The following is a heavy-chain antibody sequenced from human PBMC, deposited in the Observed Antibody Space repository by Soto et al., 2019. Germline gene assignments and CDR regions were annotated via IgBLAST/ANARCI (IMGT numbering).Heavy chain of an antibody. V-gene: IGHV4-59*01. CDR1: GGYISSYY. D-gene: IGHD3-3*01. J-gene: IGHJ4*02. Sequence: SETLSLTCTVAGGYISSYYWSWIRQHPGKGLEWIGYIYYSGSTNYNPSLKSRVTISVDTSKNQFSLRAEDTAVYYCARDKRDLRFLEWSYYFDYWGQGTLVTVSS. CDR2: IYYSGST. CDR3: ARDKRDLRFLEWSYYFDY.